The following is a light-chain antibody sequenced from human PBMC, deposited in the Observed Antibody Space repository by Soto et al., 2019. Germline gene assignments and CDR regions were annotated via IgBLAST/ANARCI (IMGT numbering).Light chain of an antibody. CDR2: ETS. CDR3: QHHNNWFSWT. J-gene: IGKJ1*01. V-gene: IGKV3-11*01. Sequence: ETVLTQSPATLSLSPGERATLSCRASQSVSSYLAWYQQKPGQPPRLLIYETSNRATGTPARFRGSGSGTDFTLTITSLEPEDFAVYYCQHHNNWFSWTFGQGTKV. CDR1: QSVSSY.